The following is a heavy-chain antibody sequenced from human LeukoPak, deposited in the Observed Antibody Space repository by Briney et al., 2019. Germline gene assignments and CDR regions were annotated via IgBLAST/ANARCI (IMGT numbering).Heavy chain of an antibody. Sequence: GGSLRLSCAAPGFTFSSSAMSWVRQAPGEGLEWVSAISNNGGYTYYADSVKGRFTISRDNSKNTLYLQMNSLRAEDTAVYYCAKKREVVVTHIDYWGQGTLVTVSS. V-gene: IGHV3-23*01. J-gene: IGHJ4*02. CDR2: ISNNGGYT. CDR1: GFTFSSSA. CDR3: AKKREVVVTHIDY. D-gene: IGHD3-22*01.